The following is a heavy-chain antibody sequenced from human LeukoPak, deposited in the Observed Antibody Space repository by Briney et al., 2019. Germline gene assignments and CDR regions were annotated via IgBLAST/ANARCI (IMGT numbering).Heavy chain of an antibody. CDR2: ISWNSGSI. D-gene: IGHD3-16*01. J-gene: IGHJ4*02. CDR3: AKEDRRGRHFDY. Sequence: GRSLRLSCAASGFTFDDYAMHWVRQAPGKGLEWVSGISWNSGSIGYADSVKGRFTISRDNAKNSLYLQMNSLRAEDTALYYCAKEDRRGRHFDYWDQGTLVTVSS. CDR1: GFTFDDYA. V-gene: IGHV3-9*01.